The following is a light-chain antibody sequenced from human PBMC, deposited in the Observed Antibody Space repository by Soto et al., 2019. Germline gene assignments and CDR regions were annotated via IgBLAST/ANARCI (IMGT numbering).Light chain of an antibody. V-gene: IGLV1-40*01. J-gene: IGLJ3*02. Sequence: QAVVTQPPSVSGAPGQRVTISCTGSSSNIGSGYHVHWYQHLPGTAPKLLIYANINRPSGVPERFSGSQFGTSASLAITGLQTEDEAEYYCQSYDRTLSASVFGGGTQLTVL. CDR2: ANI. CDR3: QSYDRTLSASV. CDR1: SSNIGSGYH.